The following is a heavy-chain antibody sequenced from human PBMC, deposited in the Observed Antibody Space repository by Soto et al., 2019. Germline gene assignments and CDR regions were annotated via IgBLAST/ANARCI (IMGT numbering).Heavy chain of an antibody. Sequence: ASVHVSCQASGYTFTGYYMHWVRQAPGPGLEWMGWINPNRGGTNYAQKFQGWVTMTRDTSISTAYMELSRLRSDDTAVYYCARVYGYGSSTSCYTDAFDIWGQGTMVTVSS. V-gene: IGHV1-2*04. CDR2: INPNRGGT. J-gene: IGHJ3*02. D-gene: IGHD2-2*02. CDR3: ARVYGYGSSTSCYTDAFDI. CDR1: GYTFTGYY.